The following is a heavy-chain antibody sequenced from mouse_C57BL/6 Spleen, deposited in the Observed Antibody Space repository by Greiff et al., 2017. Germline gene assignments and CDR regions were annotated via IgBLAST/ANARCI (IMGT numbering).Heavy chain of an antibody. CDR2: INPSNGGT. J-gene: IGHJ4*01. D-gene: IGHD2-4*01. CDR1: GYTFTSSW. V-gene: IGHV1-53*01. CDR3: ARSDDYGGMDY. Sequence: QVQLQQPGTELVKPGASVKLSCKASGYTFTSSWMHWVKQRPGQGLEWIGNINPSNGGTNYNEKFKSKATLTVDKSSSTAYMQLTSLTSEDSAVYFCARSDDYGGMDYWGQGTTVTVSS.